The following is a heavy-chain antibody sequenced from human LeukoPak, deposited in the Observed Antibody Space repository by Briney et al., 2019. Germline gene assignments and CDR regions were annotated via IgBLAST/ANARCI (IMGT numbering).Heavy chain of an antibody. CDR2: MNPNSGNT. D-gene: IGHD3-10*01. CDR3: ATMVRGPKNWFDP. Sequence: ASVKVSCKASGYTFTSYDINWVRQATGQGLEWIGWMNPNSGNTGYAQKFQGRVTMTRNTSISTAYMELSSLRSEDTAVYYCATMVRGPKNWFDPWGQGTLVTVSS. V-gene: IGHV1-8*01. CDR1: GYTFTSYD. J-gene: IGHJ5*02.